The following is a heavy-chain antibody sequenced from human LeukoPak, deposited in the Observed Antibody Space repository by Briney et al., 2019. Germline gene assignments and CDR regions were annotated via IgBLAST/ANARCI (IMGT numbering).Heavy chain of an antibody. Sequence: SVKVSCKASGGTFSSYAISWVRQAPGQGLEWMGGIIPIFGTANYAQKFQGRVTITADKSTSTAYMELSSLRSEDTAVYYCASEDGYSSSWYYFDHWGQGTLVTVSS. J-gene: IGHJ4*02. CDR1: GGTFSSYA. CDR3: ASEDGYSSSWYYFDH. CDR2: IIPIFGTA. V-gene: IGHV1-69*06. D-gene: IGHD6-13*01.